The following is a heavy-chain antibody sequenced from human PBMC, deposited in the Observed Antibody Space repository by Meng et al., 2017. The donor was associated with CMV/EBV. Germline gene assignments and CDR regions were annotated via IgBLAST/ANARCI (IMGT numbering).Heavy chain of an antibody. CDR1: GGSVSSGSYY. V-gene: IGHV4-61*01. CDR3: AGRIVVVPAAVKGDYYYYGMDV. J-gene: IGHJ6*02. Sequence: SETLSLTCTVSGGSVSSGSYYWSWIRQPPGKGLEWIGDIYYSGSTNYNPSLKSRVTISVDTSKNQFSLKLSSVTAADTAVYYCAGRIVVVPAAVKGDYYYYGMDVWGQGTTVTVSS. D-gene: IGHD2-2*01. CDR2: IYYSGST.